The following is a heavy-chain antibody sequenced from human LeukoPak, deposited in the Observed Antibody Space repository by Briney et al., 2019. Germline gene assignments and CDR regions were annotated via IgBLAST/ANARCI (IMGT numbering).Heavy chain of an antibody. CDR3: AREGRYRYGYNEYHSYMDI. CDR1: GGSFSGYY. Sequence: SETLSLTCAVYGGSFSGYYWSWIRQPPGKGLEWIGEINHSGSTNYNPSLKSRLTISVDTSKNQFSLKLSSVTAADTAVYYCAREGRYRYGYNEYHSYMDIWGKGTTVTVSS. J-gene: IGHJ6*03. CDR2: INHSGST. D-gene: IGHD5-24*01. V-gene: IGHV4-34*01.